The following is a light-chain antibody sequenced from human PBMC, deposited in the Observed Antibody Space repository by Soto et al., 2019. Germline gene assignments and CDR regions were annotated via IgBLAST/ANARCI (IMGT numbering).Light chain of an antibody. J-gene: IGLJ1*01. CDR3: AAWDDSLSGYV. Sequence: SVVTQPPSLSAAPGKRGTLSCSGSSSNIGGNSVSWYQQLPGTAPKLLIYDDDKRPAGMPDRFSGSKSGTSATLGISGLRSEDEADYYGAAWDDSLSGYVFGTGTKVTVL. V-gene: IGLV1-51*01. CDR2: DDD. CDR1: SSNIGGNS.